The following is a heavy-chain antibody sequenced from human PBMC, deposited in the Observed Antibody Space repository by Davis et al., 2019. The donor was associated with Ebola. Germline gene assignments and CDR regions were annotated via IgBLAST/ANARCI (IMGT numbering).Heavy chain of an antibody. CDR1: GGSFSGYY. V-gene: IGHV4-34*01. CDR2: INHSGST. Sequence: MPSETLSLTCAVYGGSFSGYYWSWIRQHPGKGLEWIGEINHSGSTNYNPSLKSRVTISVDTSKNQFSLKLSSVTAADTAVYYCARGRRYSGSQRFWYWGQGTLVTVSS. D-gene: IGHD1-26*01. CDR3: ARGRRYSGSQRFWY. J-gene: IGHJ4*02.